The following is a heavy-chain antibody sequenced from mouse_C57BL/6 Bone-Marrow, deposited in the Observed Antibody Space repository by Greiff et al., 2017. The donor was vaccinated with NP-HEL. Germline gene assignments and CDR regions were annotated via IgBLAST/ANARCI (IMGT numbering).Heavy chain of an antibody. D-gene: IGHD3-2*02. J-gene: IGHJ4*01. V-gene: IGHV1-19*01. CDR1: GYTFTDYY. CDR3: ARGAQATCARDY. CDR2: INPYNGGT. Sequence: EVQLQQSGPVLVKPGASVKMSCKASGYTFTDYYMNWVKQSHGKSLEWIGVINPYNGGTSYHQKFKGKATLTVDKSSSTAYMELNSLTSEDSAVYYCARGAQATCARDYWGQGTSVTVSS.